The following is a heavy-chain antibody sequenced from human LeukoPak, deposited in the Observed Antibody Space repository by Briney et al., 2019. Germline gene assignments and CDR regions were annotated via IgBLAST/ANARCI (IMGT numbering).Heavy chain of an antibody. D-gene: IGHD6-13*01. CDR1: GYTLTELS. CDR2: FDPEDGET. CDR3: ATVVGSSWYRFARPGY. V-gene: IGHV1-24*01. Sequence: GASVKVSCKVSGYTLTELSMHWVRQAPGKGLEWMGGFDPEDGETIYAQKFQGRVTMTEDTSTDTAYMELSSLRSEDTAVYYCATVVGSSWYRFARPGYWGQGTLVTVSS. J-gene: IGHJ4*02.